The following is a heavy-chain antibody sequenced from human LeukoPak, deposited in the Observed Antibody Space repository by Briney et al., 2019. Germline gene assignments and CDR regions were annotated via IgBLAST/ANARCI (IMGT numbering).Heavy chain of an antibody. Sequence: LETLSLTCTVSGGSISSYYWSWIRQPAGKGLEWIGRIYTSGSTNYNPSLKSRVAISVDTSKNQFSLKLSSVTAADTAVYYCARVLNPHDFWSGYPDYWGQGTLVTVSS. CDR3: ARVLNPHDFWSGYPDY. J-gene: IGHJ4*02. V-gene: IGHV4-4*07. CDR2: IYTSGST. CDR1: GGSISSYY. D-gene: IGHD3-3*01.